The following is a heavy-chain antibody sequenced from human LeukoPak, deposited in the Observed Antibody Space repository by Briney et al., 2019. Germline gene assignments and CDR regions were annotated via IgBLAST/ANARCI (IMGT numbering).Heavy chain of an antibody. CDR2: IIPIFGTA. Sequence: GASVKVSCKASGGTFSSYAISWVRQAPGQGLEWMGGIIPIFGTANYAQKFQGRVTITADESTSTAYMELSSLRSEDTAVYYCARDRASWFGSGSLYAFDIWGQGTMVTVSS. D-gene: IGHD3-10*01. J-gene: IGHJ3*02. V-gene: IGHV1-69*13. CDR3: ARDRASWFGSGSLYAFDI. CDR1: GGTFSSYA.